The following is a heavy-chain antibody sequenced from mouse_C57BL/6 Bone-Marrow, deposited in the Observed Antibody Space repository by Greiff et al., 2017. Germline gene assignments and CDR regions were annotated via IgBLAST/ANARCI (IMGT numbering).Heavy chain of an antibody. V-gene: IGHV1-9*01. CDR1: GYTFTGYW. D-gene: IGHD1-1*02. Sequence: QVQLQQSGAELMKPGASVKLSCKATGYTFTGYWIEWVKQRPGHGLEWIGEILPGSGSTNYTEKFKGKATFTADTSSNTAYMQLSSLTTEGSASYYCARRRWAWFAYWGQGTLVTVSA. J-gene: IGHJ3*01. CDR3: ARRRWAWFAY. CDR2: ILPGSGST.